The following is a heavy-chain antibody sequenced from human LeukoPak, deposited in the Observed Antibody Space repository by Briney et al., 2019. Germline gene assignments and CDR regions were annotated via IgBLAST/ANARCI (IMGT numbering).Heavy chain of an antibody. CDR3: ARGVHTSSWYLDY. D-gene: IGHD6-13*01. CDR1: GFTFDDYA. J-gene: IGHJ4*02. CDR2: ITWNSATI. Sequence: GGSLRLSCAASGFTFDDYAMHWVRQAPGKGLEWVSGITWNSATIVYADSVKGRFTISRDNAKNSLYLQMNSLRAEDTAVYYCARGVHTSSWYLDYWGQGTLVTVSS. V-gene: IGHV3-9*01.